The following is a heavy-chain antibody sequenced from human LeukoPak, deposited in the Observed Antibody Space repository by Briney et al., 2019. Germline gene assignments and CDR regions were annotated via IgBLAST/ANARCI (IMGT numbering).Heavy chain of an antibody. J-gene: IGHJ4*02. CDR2: INPNTGDT. V-gene: IGHV1-2*02. D-gene: IGHD2-15*01. CDR3: ARRRCSGSSCQSYYFDF. CDR1: EYTFTGYY. Sequence: ASVTVSCKASEYTFTGYYMHWVRQAPGQGLEWVGWINPNTGDTNYAQKFQGRVTMTRDTSITTSYMELSRLRSDDTAVYYCARRRCSGSSCQSYYFDFWGQGTLVTVSS.